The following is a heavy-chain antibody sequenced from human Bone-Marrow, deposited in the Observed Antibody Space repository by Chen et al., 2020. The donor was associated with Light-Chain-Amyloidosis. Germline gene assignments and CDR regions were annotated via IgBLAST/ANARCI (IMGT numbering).Heavy chain of an antibody. CDR1: GYLFIGFY. D-gene: IGHD6-13*01. J-gene: IGHJ4*02. CDR2: IKPSSGAT. Sequence: QVQLVQSGAEVKEPGASVALSCKTSGYLFIGFYIHWIRQAPGEGLQWMGRIKPSSGATNYAQQFQGRITLSRDTSANTAYMELHNLTSDATAVYFCAREGGVAAPLDHWGQGTLVTVSA. V-gene: IGHV1-2*06. CDR3: AREGGVAAPLDH.